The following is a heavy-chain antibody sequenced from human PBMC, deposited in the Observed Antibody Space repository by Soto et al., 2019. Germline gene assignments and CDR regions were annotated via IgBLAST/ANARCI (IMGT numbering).Heavy chain of an antibody. CDR3: SEAPSFYGGSYYCYMDV. CDR1: GFTFSSYA. D-gene: IGHD4-17*01. V-gene: IGHV3-23*01. CDR2: ISGSGGST. Sequence: GGSLRLSCAASGFTFSSYAMSWVRQAPGKGLEWVSAISGSGGSTYYADSVKGRFTISRDNSKNTLYLQMNSLRAEDNAVYYCSEAPSFYGGSYYCYMDVWGQGTTVTVSS. J-gene: IGHJ6*03.